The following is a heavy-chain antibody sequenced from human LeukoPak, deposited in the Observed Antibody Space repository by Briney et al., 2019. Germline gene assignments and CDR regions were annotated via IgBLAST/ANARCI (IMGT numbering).Heavy chain of an antibody. CDR2: IHYDSTTE. J-gene: IGHJ3*02. CDR1: GFAFSSYG. D-gene: IGHD3-22*01. CDR3: ARVLRYDNSGHDSFDI. Sequence: VGSLRLSCAASGFAFSSYGTHWVRQAPGKGLEWVAYIHYDSTTEDYADSVKGRFTISRDNSKNTLFLQMNSLRAEDTAVYYCARVLRYDNSGHDSFDIWGQGTMVIVSS. V-gene: IGHV3-30*02.